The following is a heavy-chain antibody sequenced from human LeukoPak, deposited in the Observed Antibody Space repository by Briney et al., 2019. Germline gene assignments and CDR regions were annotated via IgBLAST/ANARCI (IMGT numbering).Heavy chain of an antibody. D-gene: IGHD2-15*01. Sequence: PSETLSLTCAVYGGSFSGYYWSWIRQPPGKGLEWIGEINHSGSTNYNPSLKSRVTISVDTSKNQFSLKLSSVTAADTAVYYCASHIVGPFHHWGQGTLVTVSS. CDR2: INHSGST. J-gene: IGHJ1*01. CDR3: ASHIVGPFHH. CDR1: GGSFSGYY. V-gene: IGHV4-34*01.